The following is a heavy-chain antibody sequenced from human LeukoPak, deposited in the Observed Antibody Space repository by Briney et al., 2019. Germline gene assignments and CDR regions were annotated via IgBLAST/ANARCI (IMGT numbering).Heavy chain of an antibody. CDR1: GGSISSGGYY. Sequence: PSQTLSLTCTVSGGSISSGGYYWSWIRQHPGKGLEWIGYIYHSGSTYYNPSLKSRVTISVETSNNQFSLKLSSVTAADTAVYYCARGYYDSSGPRVWYFGLWGRGTLVTVSS. CDR3: ARGYYDSSGPRVWYFGL. D-gene: IGHD3-22*01. J-gene: IGHJ2*01. V-gene: IGHV4-31*03. CDR2: IYHSGST.